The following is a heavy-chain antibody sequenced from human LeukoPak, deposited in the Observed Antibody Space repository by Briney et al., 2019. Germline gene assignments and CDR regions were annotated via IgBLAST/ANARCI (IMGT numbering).Heavy chain of an antibody. D-gene: IGHD6-13*01. CDR3: AKSRFQLVNPMGYFDL. V-gene: IGHV3-9*01. J-gene: IGHJ2*01. CDR2: ISWNSGSI. Sequence: PGGSLRLSCAASGFTFDDYAMHWVRQAPGKGLEWVSGISWNSGSIGYADSVKGRFTISRDNAKNSLYLQMNSLRAEDTALYYCAKSRFQLVNPMGYFDLWGRGTLVTVSS. CDR1: GFTFDDYA.